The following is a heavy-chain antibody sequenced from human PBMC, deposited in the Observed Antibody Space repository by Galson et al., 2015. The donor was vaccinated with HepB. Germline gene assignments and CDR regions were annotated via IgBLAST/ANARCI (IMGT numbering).Heavy chain of an antibody. D-gene: IGHD3-16*02. V-gene: IGHV1-18*01. CDR2: ISAYNGNT. J-gene: IGHJ4*02. CDR1: GYTFTSYG. CDR3: ARDYVWGSYRLGFDY. Sequence: SVKVSCKASGYTFTSYGIRWVRQAPGQGLEWMGWISAYNGNTNYAQKLQGRVTMTTDTSTSTAYMELRSLRSDDTAVYYCARDYVWGSYRLGFDYWGQGTLVTVSS.